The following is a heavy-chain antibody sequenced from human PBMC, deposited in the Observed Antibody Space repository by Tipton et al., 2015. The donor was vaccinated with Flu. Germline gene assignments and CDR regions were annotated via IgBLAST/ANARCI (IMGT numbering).Heavy chain of an antibody. J-gene: IGHJ4*02. CDR1: GGSFSGYY. CDR3: ARGWMTTVVPSSFDY. Sequence: TLSLTCAVYGGSFSGYYWSWIRQPPGKGLEWIGEINHSGSTNYNPSLKSRVTISVDTSKNQFSLKLSSVTAADTAVYYCARGWMTTVVPSSFDYWGQGTLVTVSS. D-gene: IGHD4-23*01. CDR2: INHSGST. V-gene: IGHV4-34*01.